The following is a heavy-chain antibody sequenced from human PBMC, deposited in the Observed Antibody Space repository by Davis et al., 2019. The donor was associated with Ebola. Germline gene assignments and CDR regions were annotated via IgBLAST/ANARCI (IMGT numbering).Heavy chain of an antibody. Sequence: SETLSLTCTVSGGSISCYYWSWIRQPPGKGLEWIGYIYYSGSTNYNPSLKSRVTISVDTSKNQFSLKLSSVTAADTAVYYCARASSSSWYLGYFDLWGRGTLVTVSS. J-gene: IGHJ2*01. D-gene: IGHD6-13*01. V-gene: IGHV4-59*01. CDR2: IYYSGST. CDR1: GGSISCYY. CDR3: ARASSSSWYLGYFDL.